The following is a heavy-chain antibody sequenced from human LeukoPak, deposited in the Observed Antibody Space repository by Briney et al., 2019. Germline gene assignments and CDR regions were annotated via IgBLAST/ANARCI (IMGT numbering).Heavy chain of an antibody. D-gene: IGHD2-2*01. CDR1: GFTFSSYA. J-gene: IGHJ4*02. Sequence: PGRSLRLSCAASGFTFSSYAMHWVRQAPGKGLEWVAVISYDGSNKYYADSVKGRFTISRDNSKNTLYLQMNSLTAEDTALYYCAKGSSTTCPCYRDYWGQGTLVTVSS. V-gene: IGHV3-30-3*01. CDR3: AKGSSTTCPCYRDY. CDR2: ISYDGSNK.